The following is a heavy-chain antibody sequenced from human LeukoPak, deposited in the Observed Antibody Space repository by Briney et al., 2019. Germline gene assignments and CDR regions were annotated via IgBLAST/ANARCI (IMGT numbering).Heavy chain of an antibody. CDR3: ARNHGRCSSTSCYAGTQYFDY. Sequence: SVKVSCKASGGPFRAFAITGVGQALGQGLEWLGGFTLSFGPANYAQKFQGRVTITADESTSTAYMELSSLRSEDTAVYYCARNHGRCSSTSCYAGTQYFDYWGQGTLVTVSS. D-gene: IGHD2-2*01. V-gene: IGHV1-69*13. CDR2: FTLSFGPA. CDR1: GGPFRAFA. J-gene: IGHJ4*02.